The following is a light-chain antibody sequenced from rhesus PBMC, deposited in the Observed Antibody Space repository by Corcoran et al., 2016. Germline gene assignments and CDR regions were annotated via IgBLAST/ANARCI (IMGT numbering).Light chain of an antibody. CDR1: RIGRGV. Sequence: SSDLTQSRSVSVSPGQTARITCGADRIGRGVVSWLQQKSTQAPVLVIFDDTERPSGIPERCSGLKSGNIVTLTISGVEAGYEADYYCQVGDTDRDHYIFDAGTRLTVL. CDR3: QVGDTDRDHYI. CDR2: DDT. J-gene: IGLJ1*01. V-gene: IGLV3-44*01.